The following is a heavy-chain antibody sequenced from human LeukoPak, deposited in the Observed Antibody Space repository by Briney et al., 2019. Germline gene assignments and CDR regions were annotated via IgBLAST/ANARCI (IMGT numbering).Heavy chain of an antibody. CDR3: ARRISGSYLDWFDP. V-gene: IGHV3-66*01. CDR2: IYSGGST. CDR1: GFTVSSNY. J-gene: IGHJ5*02. Sequence: GGSLRLSCAASGFTVSSNYMSWVRQAPGKGLEWVSVIYSGGSTYYADSVKGRFTISRDNSKNTLYLQMNSLRAEDTAVYYCARRISGSYLDWFDPGGQGTLVTVSS. D-gene: IGHD1-26*01.